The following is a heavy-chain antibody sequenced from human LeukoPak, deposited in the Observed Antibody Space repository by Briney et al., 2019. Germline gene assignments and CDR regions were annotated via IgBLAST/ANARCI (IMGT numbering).Heavy chain of an antibody. J-gene: IGHJ4*02. V-gene: IGHV3-30-3*01. CDR3: ARDADIVATFLDY. Sequence: PGGSLRLSCAASGFTFSSYAMHWVRQAPGKGLEWVAVISYDGSNKYYADSVKGRFTISRDNPKNTLYLQMNSLRAEDTAVYYCARDADIVATFLDYWGQGTLVTVSS. CDR2: ISYDGSNK. CDR1: GFTFSSYA. D-gene: IGHD5-12*01.